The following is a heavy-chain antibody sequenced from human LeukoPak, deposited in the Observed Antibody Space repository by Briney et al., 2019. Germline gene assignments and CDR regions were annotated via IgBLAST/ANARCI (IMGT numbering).Heavy chain of an antibody. CDR3: ARADFWSGYGQYGMDV. V-gene: IGHV3-21*01. CDR1: GFTFSSYS. CDR2: ISSSSSYI. Sequence: GGSLRLSCAASGFTFSSYSMNWVRQAPGKGLEWVSSISSSSSYIYYADSVKGRFTISRDNAKNSLYLQMNSLRAEDTAVYYCARADFWSGYGQYGMDVWGQGTTVTVSS. J-gene: IGHJ6*02. D-gene: IGHD3-3*01.